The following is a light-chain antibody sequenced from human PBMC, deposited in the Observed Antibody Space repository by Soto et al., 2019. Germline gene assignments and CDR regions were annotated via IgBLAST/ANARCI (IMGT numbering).Light chain of an antibody. V-gene: IGLV2-14*01. CDR2: EVN. CDR1: SRDIGRYNY. J-gene: IGLJ2*01. Sequence: QSVLTQPASVSGSPGQSITIFCTGTSRDIGRYNYVSWYQQHPEKAPKPLIYEVNYRPSGVSNRFSGSKSGNTASLTISGLQPDDEADYYCSSFGSSDTYVIFGGGTKVTVL. CDR3: SSFGSSDTYVI.